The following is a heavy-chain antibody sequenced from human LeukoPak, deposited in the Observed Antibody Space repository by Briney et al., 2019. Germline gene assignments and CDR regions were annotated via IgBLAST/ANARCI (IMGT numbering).Heavy chain of an antibody. J-gene: IGHJ6*03. CDR2: IRYDGSDK. V-gene: IGHV3-30*02. D-gene: IGHD2-15*01. CDR1: GFTFSRHG. CDR3: AKGFYYCSDGCPQYYYYMDV. Sequence: GGSLRLFCAASGFTFSRHGMHWVRQAPGKGLEWVAFIRYDGSDKYYADSVKGRFTISRDNSENTLYLQMNSLRPEDTAVYYCAKGFYYCSDGCPQYYYYMDVWGKGTTVIVSS.